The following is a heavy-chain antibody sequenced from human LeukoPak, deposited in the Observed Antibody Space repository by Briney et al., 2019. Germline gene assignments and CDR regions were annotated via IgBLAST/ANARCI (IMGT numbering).Heavy chain of an antibody. CDR3: ARDLPDVLTGHSDNAFDI. CDR1: GFHFTTYW. V-gene: IGHV3-7*03. CDR2: IKQDGSDK. D-gene: IGHD3-9*01. J-gene: IGHJ3*02. Sequence: GGSLRLSCAISGFHFTTYWMTWVRQAPGKGLEWVANIKQDGSDKNYVESVKGRFTISRDNTKELLFLQMNSLRAEDTAVYYCARDLPDVLTGHSDNAFDIWGQGTMVTVSS.